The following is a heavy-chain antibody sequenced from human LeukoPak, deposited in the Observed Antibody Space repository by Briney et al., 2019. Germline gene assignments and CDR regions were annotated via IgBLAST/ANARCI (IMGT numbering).Heavy chain of an antibody. CDR1: GYTLTTYG. Sequence: ASVKVSCKAAGYTLTTYGINWVRQAPGQGLEWMGWISAYNGYTNYAQKLQGRVTMTTDTSTSTAYMELRSLRSDDTAVYYCARHHYGDYVDYWGQGTLVTVSS. CDR3: ARHHYGDYVDY. CDR2: ISAYNGYT. V-gene: IGHV1-18*01. J-gene: IGHJ4*02. D-gene: IGHD4-17*01.